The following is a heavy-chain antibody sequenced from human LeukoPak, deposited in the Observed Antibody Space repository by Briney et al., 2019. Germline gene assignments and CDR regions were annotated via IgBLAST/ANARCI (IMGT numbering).Heavy chain of an antibody. CDR1: GYTLTELS. J-gene: IGHJ2*01. CDR3: ARGEDSSGYSSYWYFDL. CDR2: INPSGGST. Sequence: ASVKVSCKVSGYTLTELSMHWVRQAPGQGLEWMGIINPSGGSTSYAQKFQGRVTMTRDMSTSTVYMELSTLRSEDTAVYYCARGEDSSGYSSYWYFDLWGRGTLVTVSS. D-gene: IGHD3-22*01. V-gene: IGHV1-46*01.